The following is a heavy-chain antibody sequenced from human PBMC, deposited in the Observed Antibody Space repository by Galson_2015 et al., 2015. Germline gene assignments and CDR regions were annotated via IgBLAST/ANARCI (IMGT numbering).Heavy chain of an antibody. J-gene: IGHJ4*02. V-gene: IGHV3-23*01. CDR1: GYTFTNCA. CDR2: ISGSGANI. Sequence: SLRLSCAASGYTFTNCAMSWVRQAPGKGLEWVSTISGSGANIYYADSVKGRFTISRDNSKNTLYLQMSGLRAEDTAVYYCAKSPIEYDAYNFDYWGQGTLVTVSS. D-gene: IGHD2/OR15-2a*01. CDR3: AKSPIEYDAYNFDY.